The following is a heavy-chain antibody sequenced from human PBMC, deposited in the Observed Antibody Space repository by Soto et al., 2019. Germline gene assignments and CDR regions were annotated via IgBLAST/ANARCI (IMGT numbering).Heavy chain of an antibody. Sequence: EVLLLESGGGLVQPGGSLRLSCAASGFTFSSSAMAWVRQAPGKGLEWVSAISGSGVITNYADSVKGRFTISRDNSKNAHFLQMSSLRVEDTAVYYCVKDYRVSYWGQGTLGTV. V-gene: IGHV3-23*01. J-gene: IGHJ4*02. D-gene: IGHD3-16*02. CDR2: ISGSGVIT. CDR3: VKDYRVSY. CDR1: GFTFSSSA.